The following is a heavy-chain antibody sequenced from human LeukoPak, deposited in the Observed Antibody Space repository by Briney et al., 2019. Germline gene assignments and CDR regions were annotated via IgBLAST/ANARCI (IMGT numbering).Heavy chain of an antibody. Sequence: GGSLRLSCAASGFTFSSYGMSWVRQAPGKGLEWVSVIYSGGSTYYADSVKGRFTISRDNSKNTLYLQMNSLRAEDTAVYYCARVLRGFDYWGQGTLVTVSS. V-gene: IGHV3-53*01. D-gene: IGHD3-3*01. CDR3: ARVLRGFDY. CDR1: GFTFSSYG. J-gene: IGHJ4*02. CDR2: IYSGGST.